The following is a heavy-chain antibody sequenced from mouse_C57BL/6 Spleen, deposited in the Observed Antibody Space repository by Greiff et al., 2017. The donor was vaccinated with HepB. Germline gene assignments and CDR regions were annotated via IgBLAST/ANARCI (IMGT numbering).Heavy chain of an antibody. CDR1: GYTFTDYE. D-gene: IGHD2-5*01. Sequence: QVQLKESGAELVRPGASVTLSCKASGYTFTDYEMHWVKQTPVHGLEWIGAIDPETGGTAYNQKFKGKAILTADKSSSTAYMELRSLTSEDSAVYYCTQHYSNYVDYFDYWGQGTTLTVSS. CDR2: IDPETGGT. J-gene: IGHJ2*01. V-gene: IGHV1-15*01. CDR3: TQHYSNYVDYFDY.